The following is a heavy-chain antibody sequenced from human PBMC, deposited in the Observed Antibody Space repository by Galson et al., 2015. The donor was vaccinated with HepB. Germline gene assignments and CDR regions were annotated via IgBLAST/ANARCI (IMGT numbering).Heavy chain of an antibody. J-gene: IGHJ4*02. Sequence: SLRLSCAASGFTFSSYAMSWVRQAPGKGLEWVSAISGSGGSTYDADSVKGRFTISRDNSKNTLYLQMNSLRAEDTAVYYCAKGSSGWYQGNSELDYWGQGTLVTVSS. CDR3: AKGSSGWYQGNSELDY. CDR1: GFTFSSYA. CDR2: ISGSGGST. V-gene: IGHV3-23*01. D-gene: IGHD6-19*01.